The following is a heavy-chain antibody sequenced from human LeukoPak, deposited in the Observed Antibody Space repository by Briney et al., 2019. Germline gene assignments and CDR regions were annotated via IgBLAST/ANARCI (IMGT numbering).Heavy chain of an antibody. Sequence: GASVKVSCTTSGYTFSDYYIHWIRQAPGQGLEWVGWINPNSGDTDYARKFQGRVTVTRDTSISTAYMELGRLRSDDTAVYYCARDRDVSSWYNHYYYYMDVWGKGTTVTVSS. CDR3: ARDRDVSSWYNHYYYYMDV. CDR1: GYTFSDYY. CDR2: INPNSGDT. J-gene: IGHJ6*03. V-gene: IGHV1-2*02. D-gene: IGHD6-13*01.